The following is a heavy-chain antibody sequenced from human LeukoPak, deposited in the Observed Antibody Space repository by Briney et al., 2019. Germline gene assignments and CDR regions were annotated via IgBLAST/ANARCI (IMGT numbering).Heavy chain of an antibody. V-gene: IGHV3-53*01. D-gene: IGHD6-13*01. CDR1: GFTVSNNY. CDR3: ARGGGSSSWYGLDY. Sequence: GGSLRLSCAASGFTVSNNYMSWVRQAPGKGLEWVSVIYDGDSTYYADSVKGRFTISRDNSKNTLYLQMNSLRAEDTAVYYCARGGGSSSWYGLDYWGQGTLVTVSS. J-gene: IGHJ4*02. CDR2: IYDGDST.